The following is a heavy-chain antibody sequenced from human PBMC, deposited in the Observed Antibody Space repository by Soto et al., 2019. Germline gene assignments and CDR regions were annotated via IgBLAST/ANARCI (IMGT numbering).Heavy chain of an antibody. CDR2: IYSGGST. D-gene: IGHD6-19*01. Sequence: GGSLRLSCAASGFTVSSNYMSWVRQAPGKGLEWVSVIYSGGSTYYADSVKGRFTISRDNSKNTLYLQMNSLRAEDTAVYYCASGGSAVAARFDYWGQGTLVTVSS. CDR3: ASGGSAVAARFDY. CDR1: GFTVSSNY. J-gene: IGHJ4*02. V-gene: IGHV3-66*01.